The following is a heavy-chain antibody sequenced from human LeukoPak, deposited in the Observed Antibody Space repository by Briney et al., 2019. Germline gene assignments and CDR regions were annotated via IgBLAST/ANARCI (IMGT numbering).Heavy chain of an antibody. CDR1: GFTFSDYY. CDR2: IRYDGSNK. CDR3: AKVGQGYSSSRGAFDI. V-gene: IGHV3-30*02. J-gene: IGHJ3*02. D-gene: IGHD6-13*01. Sequence: PGGSLRLSCAASGFTFSDYYMSWIRQAPGKGLEWVAFIRYDGSNKYYADSVKGRFTVSRDNSKNTLYLQMNSLRAEDTAVYYCAKVGQGYSSSRGAFDIWGQGTMVTVSS.